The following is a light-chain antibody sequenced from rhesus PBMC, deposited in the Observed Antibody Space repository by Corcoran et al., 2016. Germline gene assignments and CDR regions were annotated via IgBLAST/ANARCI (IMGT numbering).Light chain of an antibody. CDR2: TAS. V-gene: IGKV1-28*01. CDR1: QGISSY. CDR3: LQHNSYPFT. J-gene: IGKJ3*01. Sequence: DIQMTQSPSSLSASVGDTVTITCRASQGISSYLNWFQQKPGKAPKLLIYTASSLESGVPSRFSGSGSGTEFTLTISSLQPEDFAAYYCLQHNSYPFTFRPGTKLDIK.